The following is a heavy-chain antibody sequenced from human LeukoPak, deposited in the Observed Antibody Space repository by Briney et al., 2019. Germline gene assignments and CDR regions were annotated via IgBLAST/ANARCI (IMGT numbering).Heavy chain of an antibody. Sequence: ASGRVSCKVSGYTLTELSMHWVRQAPGKGLEWMGGFDPEDGETIYAQKSQGRVTMTEDTSTDTAYMELSSLRSEDTAVYYCATGIAVAGTPFDYWGQGTLVTVSS. CDR1: GYTLTELS. CDR2: FDPEDGET. D-gene: IGHD6-19*01. V-gene: IGHV1-24*01. CDR3: ATGIAVAGTPFDY. J-gene: IGHJ4*02.